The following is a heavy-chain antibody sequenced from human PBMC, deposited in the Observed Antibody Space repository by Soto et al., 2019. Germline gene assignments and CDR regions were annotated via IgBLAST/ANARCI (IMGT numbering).Heavy chain of an antibody. CDR2: IKSKANNYAT. CDR3: TRLKDYCSDGSCYYDP. V-gene: IGHV3-73*01. Sequence: GGSLRLSCAASWFTFSGFAMHWVRQASGKGLEWVGRIKSKANNYATAYTASVKGRFTISRDDSKNTAFLQMNSLKTEDSAVYYCTRLKDYCSDGSCYYDPWGQGTLVTVSS. J-gene: IGHJ5*02. CDR1: WFTFSGFA. D-gene: IGHD2-15*01.